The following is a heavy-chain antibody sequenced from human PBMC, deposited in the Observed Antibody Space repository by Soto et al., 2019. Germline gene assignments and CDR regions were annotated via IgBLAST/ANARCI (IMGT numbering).Heavy chain of an antibody. CDR1: GFTFSSYE. D-gene: IGHD6-13*01. CDR3: ARDLLPDKYSCSLYYYGMDV. CDR2: ISSSGSTI. J-gene: IGHJ6*02. V-gene: IGHV3-48*03. Sequence: EVQLVESGGGLVQPGGSLRLSCAASGFTFSSYEMNWVRQAPGKGLEWVSYISSSGSTIYYADSVKGRFTISRDNAKNSLYLQMNSLRAEDTAVYYCARDLLPDKYSCSLYYYGMDVWGQGTTVTVSS.